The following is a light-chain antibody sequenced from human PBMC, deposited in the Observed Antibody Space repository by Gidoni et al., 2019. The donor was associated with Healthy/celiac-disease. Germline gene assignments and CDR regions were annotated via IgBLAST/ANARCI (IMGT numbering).Light chain of an antibody. CDR2: GKN. Sequence: SSELTPDPTVSVALGQTVRTTCQGDSLRSYYASWYQQKPGQAPVLVIYGKNNRPAGIPDRFSGSSSGNTASLTITGAQAEDEADYYCNSRDSSGKRVFGTGTKVTVL. CDR1: SLRSYY. CDR3: NSRDSSGKRV. J-gene: IGLJ1*01. V-gene: IGLV3-19*01.